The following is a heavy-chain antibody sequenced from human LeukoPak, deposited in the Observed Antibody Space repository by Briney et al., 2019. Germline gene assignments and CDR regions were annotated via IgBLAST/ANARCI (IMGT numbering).Heavy chain of an antibody. Sequence: PGGSLRLSCAASGFTFSTYGMSWVRQAPGKGLEWVSAMSGSGGRTYYADFVKGRSTISRDNSKNTLYLQINSLRAEDTAVYYCAKDRVGAMLYFDSWGQGTLVTVSS. CDR3: AKDRVGAMLYFDS. V-gene: IGHV3-23*01. D-gene: IGHD1-26*01. J-gene: IGHJ4*02. CDR1: GFTFSTYG. CDR2: MSGSGGRT.